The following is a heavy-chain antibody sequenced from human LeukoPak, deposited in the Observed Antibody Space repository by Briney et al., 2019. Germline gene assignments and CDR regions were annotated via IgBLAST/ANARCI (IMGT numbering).Heavy chain of an antibody. J-gene: IGHJ6*02. CDR2: XXSSSSYI. D-gene: IGHD3-10*01. CDR3: XXELWFGAXXXXXYYGMDV. Sequence: KPGGSLRLSCAASGFTFSSYSMNWVRQAPGKGLEWVSSXXSSSSYIYYADSVKGRFTISRDNAKNSLYLQMNSLRAEDTAVYYXXXELWFGAXXXXXYYGMDVWGQGTTVTVSS. CDR1: GFTFSSYS. V-gene: IGHV3-21*01.